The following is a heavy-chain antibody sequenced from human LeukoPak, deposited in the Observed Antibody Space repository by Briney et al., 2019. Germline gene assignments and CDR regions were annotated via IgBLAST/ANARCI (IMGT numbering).Heavy chain of an antibody. J-gene: IGHJ4*02. CDR2: ISHDGSDK. CDR1: RFTFSSYG. CDR3: ARVKLYYYGSGSQGPVDY. Sequence: GGSLRLSCAASRFTFSSYGMHWVRQAPGKGLEWVAVISHDGSDKYYADSVKGRFTISRDNAKNSLYLQMNSLRAEDTAVYYCARVKLYYYGSGSQGPVDYWGQGTLVTVSS. D-gene: IGHD3-10*01. V-gene: IGHV3-30*03.